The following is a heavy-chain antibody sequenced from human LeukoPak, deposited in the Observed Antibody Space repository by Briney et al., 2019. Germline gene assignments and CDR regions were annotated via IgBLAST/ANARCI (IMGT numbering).Heavy chain of an antibody. V-gene: IGHV4-39*01. CDR3: ARQAKDDYYDSSGCDY. Sequence: SETLSLTCTVSGGSISSSSYYWGWIRQPPGKGLEWIGSIYYSGSTYYNPSLKSRVTISVDTSKNQFSLKLSSVTAADTAVYYCARQAKDDYYDSSGCDYWGQGTLVTVSS. CDR2: IYYSGST. CDR1: GGSISSSSYY. D-gene: IGHD3-22*01. J-gene: IGHJ4*02.